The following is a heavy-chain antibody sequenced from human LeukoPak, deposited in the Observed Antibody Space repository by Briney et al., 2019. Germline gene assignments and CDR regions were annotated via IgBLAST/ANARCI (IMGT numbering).Heavy chain of an antibody. Sequence: ASVKVSCKASGCTFTSYDINWLRQATGQGLEWMGWMNPNSGNTGYLQKFQGRVTMTRNTSISTAYMELSSLRSEDTAVYYCASGGIAATFDYWGQGTLVTVSS. D-gene: IGHD6-13*01. CDR3: ASGGIAATFDY. J-gene: IGHJ4*02. CDR1: GCTFTSYD. CDR2: MNPNSGNT. V-gene: IGHV1-8*01.